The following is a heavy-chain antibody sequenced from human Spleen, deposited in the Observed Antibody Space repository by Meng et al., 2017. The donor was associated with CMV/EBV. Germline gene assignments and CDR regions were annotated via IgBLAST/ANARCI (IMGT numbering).Heavy chain of an antibody. CDR3: AREPSPRPAAGN. D-gene: IGHD6-13*01. J-gene: IGHJ4*02. Sequence: SETLSLTCTVSGGSISSYYWSWIRQPPGKGLEWIGYIYYSGSTYYNPSLKSRVTISVDTSKNQFSLKLSSVTAADTAVYYCAREPSPRPAAGNWGQGTLVTVSS. CDR2: IYYSGST. V-gene: IGHV4-59*01. CDR1: GGSISSYY.